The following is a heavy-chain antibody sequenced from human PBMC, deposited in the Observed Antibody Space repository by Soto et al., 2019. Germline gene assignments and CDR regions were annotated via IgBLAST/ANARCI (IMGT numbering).Heavy chain of an antibody. D-gene: IGHD3-3*01. CDR1: GYTFTTYG. V-gene: IGHV1-18*04. J-gene: IGHJ5*02. CDR3: ARAKGITIFRVVPLYNWFEL. CDR2: ISAYNGKT. Sequence: APVKVSCKASGYTFTTYGISWVRQAPGQGVKWMGWISAYNGKTNYAQKLQGRVTMTTDTSTSTAYMELRSLRSDDTAVYYCARAKGITIFRVVPLYNWFELWGQGTLVTVSS.